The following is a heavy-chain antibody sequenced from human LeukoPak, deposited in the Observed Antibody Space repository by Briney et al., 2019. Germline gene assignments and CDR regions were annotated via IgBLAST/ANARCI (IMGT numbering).Heavy chain of an antibody. Sequence: SETLSLTCTVSGGSISSGSYYWGWIRQPPGKGLEWIGSIYYSGSTYYNPSLKSRVTISVDTSKNQFSLKLSSVTAADTAVYYCARESPYGDYVLRYFDYWGQGTLVTVSS. CDR2: IYYSGST. J-gene: IGHJ4*02. CDR3: ARESPYGDYVLRYFDY. D-gene: IGHD4-17*01. CDR1: GGSISSGSYY. V-gene: IGHV4-39*02.